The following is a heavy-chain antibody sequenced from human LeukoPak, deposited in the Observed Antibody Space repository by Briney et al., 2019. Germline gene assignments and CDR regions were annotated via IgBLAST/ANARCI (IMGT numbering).Heavy chain of an antibody. J-gene: IGHJ5*02. CDR1: GGSISSYY. D-gene: IGHD3-9*01. V-gene: IGHV4-59*08. Sequence: SETLSLTCTVSGGSISSYYWSWIRQPPGKGLEWIGYIYYSGSTNFNPSLKSRVTISVDTSKNQFSLTLSSVTAADTAVYYCARGPYYDILTGYYPTPPWFDPWGQGTLVTVSS. CDR2: IYYSGST. CDR3: ARGPYYDILTGYYPTPPWFDP.